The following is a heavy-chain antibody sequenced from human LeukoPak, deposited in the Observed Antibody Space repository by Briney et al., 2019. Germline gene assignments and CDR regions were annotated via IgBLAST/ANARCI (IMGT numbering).Heavy chain of an antibody. CDR3: ARDEGLGGSPDY. Sequence: SVKVSCKASGGTFSSYTISWVRQAPGQGLEWMGRIIPILGIANYAQKFQGRVTITADKSTSTAYMELSSLRSEDTAVYYCARDEGLGGSPDYWGQGTLVPVSS. CDR1: GGTFSSYT. CDR2: IIPILGIA. D-gene: IGHD2-15*01. J-gene: IGHJ4*02. V-gene: IGHV1-69*04.